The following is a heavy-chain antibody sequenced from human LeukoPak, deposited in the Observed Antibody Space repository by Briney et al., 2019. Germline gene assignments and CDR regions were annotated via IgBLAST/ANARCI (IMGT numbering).Heavy chain of an antibody. CDR3: GKDYYRRFYYFDY. CDR1: GFTFSSYG. D-gene: IGHD3-10*01. V-gene: IGHV3-30*18. CDR2: ISYDGSNK. J-gene: IGHJ4*02. Sequence: GGSLRLSCAASGFTFSSYGMHWVRQAPGKGLEWVAVISYDGSNKYYADSVKGRFTISRDNSKNTLYLQMNSLRAEDTAVYYCGKDYYRRFYYFDYWGQGTLVTVSS.